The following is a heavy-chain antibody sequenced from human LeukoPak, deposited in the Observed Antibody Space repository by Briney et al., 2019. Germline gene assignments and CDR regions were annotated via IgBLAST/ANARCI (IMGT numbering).Heavy chain of an antibody. Sequence: GGSLRLSCVASGFTFRDYWMHWVRQVPGKGLVWISRINADGSDTNYADSVKGRFTISRDNSKNTLYLQMNSLRAEDTAVYYCAKPAQLWLPDAFDIWGQGTMVTVSS. CDR3: AKPAQLWLPDAFDI. J-gene: IGHJ3*02. D-gene: IGHD5-18*01. V-gene: IGHV3-74*01. CDR1: GFTFRDYW. CDR2: INADGSDT.